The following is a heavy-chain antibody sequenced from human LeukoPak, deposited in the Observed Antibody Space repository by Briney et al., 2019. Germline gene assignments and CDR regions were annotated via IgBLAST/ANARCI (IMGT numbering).Heavy chain of an antibody. Sequence: GGSLRLSCAASGFTLIIYGMHRVRQAPGKGLEWISVVWCEGSNRVYADSVQGRFTISRDNSKNTLYLQMNSLRAEDTAVYYCAKSNTESQTTVGNWGQGTLVSVSA. CDR2: VWCEGSNR. V-gene: IGHV3-33*06. J-gene: IGHJ4*02. CDR3: AKSNTESQTTVGN. D-gene: IGHD1-14*01. CDR1: GFTLIIYG.